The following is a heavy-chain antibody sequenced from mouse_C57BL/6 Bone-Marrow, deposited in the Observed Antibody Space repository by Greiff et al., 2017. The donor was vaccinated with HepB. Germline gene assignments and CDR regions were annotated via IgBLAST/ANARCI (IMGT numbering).Heavy chain of an antibody. V-gene: IGHV1-69*01. CDR3: ARGVYYGNYRFYAMDY. Sequence: QVQLQQPGAELVMPGASVKLSCKASGYTFTSYWMHWVKQRPGQGLEWIGEIDPSDSYTNYNQKFKGKSTLTVDKSSSTAYMQLSSLTSEDSAVYYCARGVYYGNYRFYAMDYWGQGTSVTVSS. D-gene: IGHD2-1*01. J-gene: IGHJ4*01. CDR1: GYTFTSYW. CDR2: IDPSDSYT.